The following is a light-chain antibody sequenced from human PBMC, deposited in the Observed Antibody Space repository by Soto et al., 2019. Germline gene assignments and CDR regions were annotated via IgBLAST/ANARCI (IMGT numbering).Light chain of an antibody. J-gene: IGLJ1*01. CDR1: SSDVGGFEY. CDR2: DVT. Sequence: QSVLSQPASVSGSPGQSITISCTGTSSDVGGFEYVSWYQHQPGKAPKLIIYDVTKRPSGVSNRFSGSKSGNTASLTISGLQPEDEADYYCSSYTSTSTPGVFGTGTKVTVL. V-gene: IGLV2-14*01. CDR3: SSYTSTSTPGV.